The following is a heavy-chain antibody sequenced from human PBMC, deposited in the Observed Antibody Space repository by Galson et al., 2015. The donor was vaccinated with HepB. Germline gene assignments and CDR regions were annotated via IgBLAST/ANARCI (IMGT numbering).Heavy chain of an antibody. V-gene: IGHV1-69*06. Sequence: SVKVSCKASGDTFSYAINWVRQAPGQGLEWMGGIIPSFGAPNYAQNFQDRVTITVDKSTSTAYMELRSLRSDDTAVYYCARHHDSSALAKSQPYYYYYFYMDVWGRGTTVTVSS. D-gene: IGHD3-22*01. J-gene: IGHJ6*03. CDR1: GDTFSYA. CDR3: ARHHDSSALAKSQPYYYYYFYMDV. CDR2: IIPSFGAP.